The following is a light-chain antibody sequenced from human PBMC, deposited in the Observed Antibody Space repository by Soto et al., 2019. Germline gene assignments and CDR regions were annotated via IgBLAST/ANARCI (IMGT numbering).Light chain of an antibody. Sequence: DIQMTQSPSSLSASVGDRVTITCQASQDISKYLNWYQQKPGKAPKLLIYDSSNLETGVPSRFSGSGSGTDFTFTISSLQPEDIATYYCQHYDNLPPYTFGQGTKLEIK. J-gene: IGKJ2*01. CDR1: QDISKY. CDR3: QHYDNLPPYT. V-gene: IGKV1-33*01. CDR2: DSS.